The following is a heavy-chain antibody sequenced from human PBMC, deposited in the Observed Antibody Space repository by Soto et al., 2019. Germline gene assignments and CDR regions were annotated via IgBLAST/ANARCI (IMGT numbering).Heavy chain of an antibody. CDR3: VVYSGYDHWYFRH. V-gene: IGHV3-23*01. CDR2: ISGGGDPT. D-gene: IGHD5-12*01. J-gene: IGHJ1*01. CDR1: GFTFSSYA. Sequence: EVQLLESGGGLVQPGGSLRLSCAASGFTFSSYAMSWVRQAPGKGLEWVSAISGGGDPTFHADSVKGRFTISRDNSKNTLFLQMHSRRAEYTAVYFCVVYSGYDHWYFRHWGQGTLVSVSS.